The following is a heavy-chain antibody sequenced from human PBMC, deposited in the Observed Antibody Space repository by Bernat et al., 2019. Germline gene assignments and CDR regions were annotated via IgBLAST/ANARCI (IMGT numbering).Heavy chain of an antibody. CDR2: IIPIFGTA. V-gene: IGHV1-69*01. D-gene: IGHD6-13*01. J-gene: IGHJ4*02. CDR1: GGTFSSYA. Sequence: QVQLVQSGAEVKKPGSSVKVSCKASGGTFSSYAISWVRQAPGQGLEWMGGIIPIFGTANYAQKFQGRVTITADESTSTAYMELSSLRSEDTAVYYCARDLSREIAAAGNEDYFDYWGQGTLVTVSS. CDR3: ARDLSREIAAAGNEDYFDY.